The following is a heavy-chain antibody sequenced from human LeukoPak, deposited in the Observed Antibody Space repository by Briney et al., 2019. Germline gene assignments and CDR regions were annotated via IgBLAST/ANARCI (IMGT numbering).Heavy chain of an antibody. D-gene: IGHD6-19*01. CDR3: ARVKTDRGQWLEGFDY. Sequence: SETLSLTCTVSGGSISSYYWSWIRQPPGKGLEWIGYIYYSGSTNYNPSLKSRVTISVDTSKNQFSLKLSSVTAADTAVYYCARVKTDRGQWLEGFDYWGQGTLVTVSS. CDR2: IYYSGST. J-gene: IGHJ4*02. CDR1: GGSISSYY. V-gene: IGHV4-59*01.